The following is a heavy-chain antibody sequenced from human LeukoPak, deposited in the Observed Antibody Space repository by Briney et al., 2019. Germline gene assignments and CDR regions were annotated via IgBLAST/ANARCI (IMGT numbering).Heavy chain of an antibody. CDR3: ARDMGMVRLGELSEPNFDY. V-gene: IGHV1-46*01. D-gene: IGHD3-16*02. CDR2: INPSGGST. J-gene: IGHJ4*02. CDR1: GYTFTSYY. Sequence: ASVKVSCKASGYTFTSYYMHWVRQAPGQGFEWMGIINPSGGSTSYAQKFQGRVTMTRDTSTSTVYMELSSLRSEDTAVYYCARDMGMVRLGELSEPNFDYWGQGTLVTVSS.